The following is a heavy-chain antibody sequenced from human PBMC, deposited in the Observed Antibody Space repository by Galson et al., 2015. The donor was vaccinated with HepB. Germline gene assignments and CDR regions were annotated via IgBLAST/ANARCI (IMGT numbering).Heavy chain of an antibody. V-gene: IGHV3-7*03. J-gene: IGHJ3*02. CDR1: GFTFSSYW. Sequence: SLRLSCAASGFTFSSYWMSWVRQAPGKGLEWVANIKQDGSEKYYVDSVKGRFTISRDNAKNSLYLQMNSLRAEDTAVYYCARGGDYERNDAFDIWGQGTMVTVSS. D-gene: IGHD2-21*02. CDR2: IKQDGSEK. CDR3: ARGGDYERNDAFDI.